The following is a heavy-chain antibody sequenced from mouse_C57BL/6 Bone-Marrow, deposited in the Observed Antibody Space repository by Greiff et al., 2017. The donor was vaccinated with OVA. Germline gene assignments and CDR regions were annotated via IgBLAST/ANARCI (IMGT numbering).Heavy chain of an antibody. J-gene: IGHJ4*01. Sequence: VQLQQSGGGLVKPGGSLKLSCAASGFTFSSYAMSWVRQTPEKRLEWVATISDGGSYTYYPDNVKGRFTISRDNAKNNLYLQMSHLKSEDTAMYYCASSYYYGSFYAMDYWGQGTSVTVSS. V-gene: IGHV5-4*01. CDR1: GFTFSSYA. CDR3: ASSYYYGSFYAMDY. CDR2: ISDGGSYT. D-gene: IGHD1-1*01.